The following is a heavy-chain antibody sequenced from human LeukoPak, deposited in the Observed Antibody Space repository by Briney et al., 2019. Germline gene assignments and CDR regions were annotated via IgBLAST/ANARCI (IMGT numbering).Heavy chain of an antibody. Sequence: PGGSLRLSCVVSGFTFSDYAMSWVCQAPGKGLEWVSTISGSGGRSYSEDPVKGRFTISRDNSRNTLYLQMNSLRVEDTAIYYCAKGGPQFFDYWGQGTLVTVSS. CDR3: AKGGPQFFDY. J-gene: IGHJ4*02. CDR2: ISGSGGRS. D-gene: IGHD5-24*01. V-gene: IGHV3-23*01. CDR1: GFTFSDYA.